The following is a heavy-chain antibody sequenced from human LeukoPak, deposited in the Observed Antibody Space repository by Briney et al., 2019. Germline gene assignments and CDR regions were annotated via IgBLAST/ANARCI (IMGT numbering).Heavy chain of an antibody. CDR1: GVTFSSYS. V-gene: IGHV3-21*01. CDR3: ARVPSDY. J-gene: IGHJ4*02. CDR2: ISSSTNYI. Sequence: PGGSLRLSCAASGVTFSSYSMNWVRQAPGKGLEWVASISSSTNYIYYADSVKGRFTISRDNAKNSLYLQMNNLRAEDTAVYSCARVPSDYWGQGTLVTVSS.